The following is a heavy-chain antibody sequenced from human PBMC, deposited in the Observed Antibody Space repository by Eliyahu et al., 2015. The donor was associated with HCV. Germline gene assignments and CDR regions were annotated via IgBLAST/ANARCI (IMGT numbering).Heavy chain of an antibody. CDR2: IXXMFGMS. CDR1: EGTFSSFG. D-gene: IGHD2-15*01. CDR3: ASDGNCSGGSCYSG. J-gene: IGHJ4*02. V-gene: IGHV1-69*17. Sequence: QVQLVHSGAAVKKPGSSVKVSCKASEGTFSSFGIXWVRQAPGQRLEWXGGIXXMFGMSNYEQKFQGRVTITADKSTTTTYMEVSSLRSEDTAVYYCASDGNCSGGSCYSGWGQGTLVTVSS.